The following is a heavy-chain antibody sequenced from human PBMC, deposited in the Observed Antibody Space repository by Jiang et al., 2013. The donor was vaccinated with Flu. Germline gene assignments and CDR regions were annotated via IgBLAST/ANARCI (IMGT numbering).Heavy chain of an antibody. J-gene: IGHJ6*02. Sequence: SGAEVKKPGASVKVSCKASGYTFSNYGISWVRQAPGQGLEWMGWISGYKGNTNYEQNFQSRVTLTTDTSTTTAYMELRSLRSDDTAVYYCARDKAIAVPGTGLGGYYYYGMDVWGQGTTVTVSS. D-gene: IGHD6-19*01. CDR3: ARDKAIAVPGTGLGGYYYYGMDV. V-gene: IGHV1-18*01. CDR1: GYTFSNYG. CDR2: ISGYKGNT.